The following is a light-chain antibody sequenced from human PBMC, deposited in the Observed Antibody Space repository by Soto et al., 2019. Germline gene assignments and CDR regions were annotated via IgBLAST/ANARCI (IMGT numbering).Light chain of an antibody. CDR2: DAS. J-gene: IGKJ4*01. Sequence: DIQMTQSPVSLSASVGDRVTITCQASQDINNALNWYQQKPGKAPKLLIYDASNLETGVPSRFSGSGSGTDFTFTISSLQPEDIATYYCQQYDNLPLTFGGGTKVDIK. CDR3: QQYDNLPLT. V-gene: IGKV1-33*01. CDR1: QDINNA.